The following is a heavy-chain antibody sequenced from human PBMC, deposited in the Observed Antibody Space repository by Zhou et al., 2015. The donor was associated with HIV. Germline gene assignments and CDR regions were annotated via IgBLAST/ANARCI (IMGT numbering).Heavy chain of an antibody. J-gene: IGHJ6*03. CDR2: INAVNGGT. V-gene: IGHV1-3*01. D-gene: IGHD3-16*01. Sequence: QVQLVQSGAEVKKPGASVKVSCEASGHTFTNYVIHWVRQAPGQRPEWMGWINAVNGGTKYSQKFQGRVTITRDASPSTAYMELSSLRSEDTAVYYCAIGLYYYFYMDVWGKGTTVTVSS. CDR1: GHTFTNYV. CDR3: AIGLYYYFYMDV.